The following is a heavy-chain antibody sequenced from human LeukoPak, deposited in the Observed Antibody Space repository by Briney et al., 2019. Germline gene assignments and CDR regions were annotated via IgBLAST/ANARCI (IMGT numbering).Heavy chain of an antibody. CDR1: GFTFSSYA. Sequence: PGGSLRLSCAASGFTFSSYAMSWVRQAPGKGLEWVSSISSSSYIYYADSVKGRFTISRDNAKNSLYLQMNSLRAEDTAVYYCARGSSGWYNWFDPWGQGTLVTVSS. CDR2: ISSSSYI. CDR3: ARGSSGWYNWFDP. J-gene: IGHJ5*02. D-gene: IGHD6-19*01. V-gene: IGHV3-21*01.